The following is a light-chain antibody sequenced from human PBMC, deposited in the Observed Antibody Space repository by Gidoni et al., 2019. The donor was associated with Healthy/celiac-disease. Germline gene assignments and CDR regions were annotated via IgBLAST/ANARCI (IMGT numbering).Light chain of an antibody. Sequence: DLQMTHSPSSLSASVGDRVTIPCRASQSISRYLNWYQQKPGKAPNLLIYAASSLQSGVPSRSSGSGSGTDFTLTISSLQHEDVATYYCQQSYSTPLFAFGPGTKVDIK. CDR2: AAS. J-gene: IGKJ3*01. CDR1: QSISRY. CDR3: QQSYSTPLFA. V-gene: IGKV1-39*01.